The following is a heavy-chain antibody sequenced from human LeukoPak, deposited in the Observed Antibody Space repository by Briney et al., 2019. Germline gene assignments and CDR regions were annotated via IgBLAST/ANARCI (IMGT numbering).Heavy chain of an antibody. J-gene: IGHJ3*02. Sequence: GGSLRLSCAASGCTFSDYIMDWVRQAPGKGLEWVGRIRKKTNSYTTDYAASVQGRFSISRDDSKNSLYLQMNSLKTEDTAVYSCSRDGSGSNCSRFDIWGQGTMVTVS. V-gene: IGHV3-72*01. D-gene: IGHD6-13*01. CDR3: SRDGSGSNCSRFDI. CDR2: IRKKTNSYTT. CDR1: GCTFSDYI.